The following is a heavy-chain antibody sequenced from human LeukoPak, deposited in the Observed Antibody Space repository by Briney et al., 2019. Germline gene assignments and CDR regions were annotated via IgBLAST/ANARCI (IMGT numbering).Heavy chain of an antibody. V-gene: IGHV3-23*01. CDR3: TKKRLNRLGFYYGIDV. D-gene: IGHD4-17*01. Sequence: GGSLRLSCAASGFTFSAYAMTWVRQAPGKGLDCVSVISRSGSSTHYADSAKGRFTISRDNSKNMLYLQMNSLRAEDTAIYYCTKKRLNRLGFYYGIDVWGQGTTVTVSS. CDR2: ISRSGSST. J-gene: IGHJ6*02. CDR1: GFTFSAYA.